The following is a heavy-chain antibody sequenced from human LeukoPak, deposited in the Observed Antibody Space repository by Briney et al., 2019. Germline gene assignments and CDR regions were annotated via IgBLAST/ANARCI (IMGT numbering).Heavy chain of an antibody. V-gene: IGHV3-23*01. D-gene: IGHD2-2*01. J-gene: IGHJ6*02. CDR2: ISGSGGST. CDR1: GFTFSSYA. Sequence: GGSLRLSCAASGFTFSSYATSWVRQAPGKGLEWVSAISGSGGSTYYADSVKGRFTISRDNSKNTLYLQMNSPRAEDTAVYYCAKDPDIVVVPAAWAPYYYGMDVWGQGTTVTVFS. CDR3: AKDPDIVVVPAAWAPYYYGMDV.